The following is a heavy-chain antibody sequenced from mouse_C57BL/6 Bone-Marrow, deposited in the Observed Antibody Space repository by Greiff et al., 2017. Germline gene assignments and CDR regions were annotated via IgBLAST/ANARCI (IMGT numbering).Heavy chain of an antibody. Sequence: EVHLVESGGDLVKPGGSLKLSCAASGFTFSSYGMSWVRQTPDKRLEWVATISSGGSYTYYPDSVKGRFTISRDNAKNTLYLQMSSLKSEDTAMYYCARHRITTVVPYAMDYWGQGTSVTVSS. V-gene: IGHV5-6*01. CDR3: ARHRITTVVPYAMDY. J-gene: IGHJ4*01. CDR1: GFTFSSYG. CDR2: ISSGGSYT. D-gene: IGHD1-1*01.